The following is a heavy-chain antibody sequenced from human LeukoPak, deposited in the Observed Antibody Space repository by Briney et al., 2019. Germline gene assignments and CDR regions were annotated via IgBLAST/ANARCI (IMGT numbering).Heavy chain of an antibody. CDR1: GHALTKLS. Sequence: RASVKVSCKVSGHALTKLSIYWVRQAPGKGLEWMGGSDPEDDTTVYAQEFQGRVTLTEDTSADTVYMELRGLRSEDTAVYYCAKVGTYEYDSGGFYLDVWGQGTLVTVSS. CDR2: SDPEDDTT. V-gene: IGHV1-24*01. J-gene: IGHJ4*02. D-gene: IGHD3-22*01. CDR3: AKVGTYEYDSGGFYLDV.